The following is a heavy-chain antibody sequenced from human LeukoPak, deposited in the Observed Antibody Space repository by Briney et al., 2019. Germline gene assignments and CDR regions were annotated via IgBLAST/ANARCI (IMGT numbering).Heavy chain of an antibody. Sequence: ASVTVSCKASGYTFTSYDINWVRPATGQGLAWMGWMNPNSGNTGYAQKFQGRVTMTRNTSISTAHMELSSLRSEDTAVYYCARGRISMVRGLSYWGQGTLVTVSS. V-gene: IGHV1-8*01. CDR3: ARGRISMVRGLSY. D-gene: IGHD3-10*01. CDR2: MNPNSGNT. J-gene: IGHJ4*02. CDR1: GYTFTSYD.